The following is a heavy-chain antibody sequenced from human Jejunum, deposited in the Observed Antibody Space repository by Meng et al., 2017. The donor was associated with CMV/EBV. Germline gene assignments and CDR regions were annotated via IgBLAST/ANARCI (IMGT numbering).Heavy chain of an antibody. CDR2: INQGGSEK. CDR3: ATHWRGTGSNCLDY. Sequence: GLTFSTYGMSWVRQAPGEGLEWVANINQGGSEKNYVDSVKGRFTISRDNAKNSLFLQMNSLGAEDTAVYYCATHWRGTGSNCLDYWGQGTLVTVSS. CDR1: GLTFSTYG. V-gene: IGHV3-7*01. J-gene: IGHJ4*02. D-gene: IGHD4-11*01.